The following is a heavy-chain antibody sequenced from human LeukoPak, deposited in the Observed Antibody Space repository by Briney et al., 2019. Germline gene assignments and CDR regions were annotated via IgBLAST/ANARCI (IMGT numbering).Heavy chain of an antibody. D-gene: IGHD6-13*01. CDR1: GFTLSSYA. J-gene: IGHJ4*02. CDR2: ITGSSDKT. CDR3: AKDLSSSWQIDY. Sequence: GGSLRLSCATSGFTLSSYAMNWVRQAPGKDLEWVSGITGSSDKTFYADSVKGRFTISRDSSKNTMYLQMNGLRGEDSAVYYCAKDLSSSWQIDYWGQGTLVTVSS. V-gene: IGHV3-23*01.